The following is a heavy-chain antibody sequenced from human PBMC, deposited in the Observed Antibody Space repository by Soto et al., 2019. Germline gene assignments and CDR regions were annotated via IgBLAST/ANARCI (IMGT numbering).Heavy chain of an antibody. CDR1: GFTFSSYW. CDR2: IKQDGSEK. J-gene: IGHJ6*02. D-gene: IGHD4-4*01. Sequence: EVQLVESGGGLVQPGGSLRLSCAASGFTFSSYWMSWVRQAPGKGLEWVANIKQDGSEKYYVDSVKGRFTISRDNAKNSLYLQINSLRAEDTAVYYCARDRTVTRSTPYYYYGMDVWGQGTTVTVSS. V-gene: IGHV3-7*01. CDR3: ARDRTVTRSTPYYYYGMDV.